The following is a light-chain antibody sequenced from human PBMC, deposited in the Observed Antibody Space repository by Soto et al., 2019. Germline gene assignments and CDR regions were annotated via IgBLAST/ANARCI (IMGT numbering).Light chain of an antibody. J-gene: IGLJ1*01. CDR1: SSNIGAGYD. Sequence: QSVLTQPPSGCGAPGQRVTLSCSGSSSNIGAGYDVNWYRQLPGTAPKLLIYGTSDRPSWVPDRFSGSKSGTSASLAITGLQAEDEADYFCQSYDRRRRTYVFGTATKLTVL. CDR3: QSYDRRRRTYV. V-gene: IGLV1-40*01. CDR2: GTS.